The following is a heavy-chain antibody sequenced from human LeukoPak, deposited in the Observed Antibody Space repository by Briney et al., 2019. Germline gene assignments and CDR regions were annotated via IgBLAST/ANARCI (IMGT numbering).Heavy chain of an antibody. V-gene: IGHV3-48*04. CDR2: ISSSGSTI. CDR1: GFTFSNYW. CDR3: AELGITMIGGV. D-gene: IGHD3-10*02. J-gene: IGHJ6*04. Sequence: GGSLRLSCVASGFTFSNYWMSWVRQAPGKGLEWVSYISSSGSTIYYADSVKGRFTISRDNAKNSLYLQMNSLRAEDTAVYYCAELGITMIGGVWGKGTTVTISS.